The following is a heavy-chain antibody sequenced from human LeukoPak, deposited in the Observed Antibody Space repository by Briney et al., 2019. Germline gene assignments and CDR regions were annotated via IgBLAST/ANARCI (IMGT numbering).Heavy chain of an antibody. Sequence: ASVTVSCKASGYTFTGYYMHWVRQAHGQGLEWMGWINPNSGGTNYAQKFQGSVTMTRDTSISTAYMELSRLRSDDTAVYYCARVSGTAMGSSSFDYWGQGTLVTVSS. CDR1: GYTFTGYY. J-gene: IGHJ4*02. CDR2: INPNSGGT. D-gene: IGHD5-18*01. V-gene: IGHV1-2*04. CDR3: ARVSGTAMGSSSFDY.